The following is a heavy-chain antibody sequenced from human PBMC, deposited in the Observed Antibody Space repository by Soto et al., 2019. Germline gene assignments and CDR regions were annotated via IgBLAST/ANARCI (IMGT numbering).Heavy chain of an antibody. Sequence: KPSETLSLTCAVSSGSISSGGYYWSWIRQHPGKGLEWIGYIYYSGSTYYNPSLKSRVTISVDTSKNQFSLKLSSVTAADTAVYYCARVGTAFSSGWYRRTFDYWGQGTLVTVSS. CDR2: IYYSGST. V-gene: IGHV4-31*11. CDR3: ARVGTAFSSGWYRRTFDY. D-gene: IGHD6-19*01. CDR1: SGSISSGGYY. J-gene: IGHJ4*02.